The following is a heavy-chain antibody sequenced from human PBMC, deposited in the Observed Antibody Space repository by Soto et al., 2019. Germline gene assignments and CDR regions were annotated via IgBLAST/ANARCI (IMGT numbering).Heavy chain of an antibody. D-gene: IGHD3-22*01. CDR2: IYYSGST. V-gene: IGHV4-39*01. Sequence: PSETLSLTCAVSGGSISSGGYSWSRIRQPPGKGLEWIGSIYYSGSTYYNPSLKSRVTISVDTSKNQFSLKLSSVTAADTAVYYCAGIKYYYDSSGSDYWGQGTLVTVSS. CDR1: GGSISSGGYS. J-gene: IGHJ4*02. CDR3: AGIKYYYDSSGSDY.